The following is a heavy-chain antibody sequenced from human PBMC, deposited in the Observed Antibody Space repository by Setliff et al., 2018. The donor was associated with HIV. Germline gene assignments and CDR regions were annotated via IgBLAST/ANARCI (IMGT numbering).Heavy chain of an antibody. D-gene: IGHD1-26*01. V-gene: IGHV4-39*07. J-gene: IGHJ3*01. CDR2: VYSTGTT. CDR1: GGSITNSNGYY. CDR3: ARHFRYSGTNGAFDV. Sequence: SETLSLTCIVSGGSITNSNGYYWGWIRQPPGKGLEWIASVYSTGTTYFNPSLKSRVTISVDTSKNQFSLKLSSVTAADTAVYYCARHFRYSGTNGAFDVWGHGTMVTVSS.